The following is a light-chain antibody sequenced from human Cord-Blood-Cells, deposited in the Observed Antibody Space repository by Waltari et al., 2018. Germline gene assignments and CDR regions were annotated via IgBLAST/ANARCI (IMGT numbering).Light chain of an antibody. CDR1: QSVSSY. V-gene: IGKV3-11*01. J-gene: IGKJ5*01. CDR2: DAS. Sequence: EIVLTQSPATLSLSPGERATLSCRARQSVSSYLAWYQQKTGQAPMLLIYDASNRATGIPARFSGSGSGTDFTLTISSLEPEDFAVYYCQQRSNWPITFGQGTRLEIK. CDR3: QQRSNWPIT.